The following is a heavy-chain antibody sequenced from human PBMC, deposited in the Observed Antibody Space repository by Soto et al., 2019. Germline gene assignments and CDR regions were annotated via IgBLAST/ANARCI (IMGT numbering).Heavy chain of an antibody. J-gene: IGHJ4*02. CDR2: ISYDGSNK. CDR3: AKEGSGYSYGYAFYYFDY. Sequence: QVQLVESGGGVVQPGRSLRLSCAASGFTFSSYGMHWVRQAPGKGLEWVAVISYDGSNKYYADSVKGRFTISRDNSKNTLYLQMNSLRAEDTAVYYCAKEGSGYSYGYAFYYFDYWGQGTLVTVSS. V-gene: IGHV3-30*18. D-gene: IGHD5-18*01. CDR1: GFTFSSYG.